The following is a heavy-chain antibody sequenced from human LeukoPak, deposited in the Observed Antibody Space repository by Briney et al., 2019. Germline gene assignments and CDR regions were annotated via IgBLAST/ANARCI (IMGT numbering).Heavy chain of an antibody. CDR3: AKGGGSSWQAPPDY. J-gene: IGHJ4*02. CDR2: IWYGESNK. Sequence: PGGSLRLSCAASGFTFTNYAISWVRQAPGKGLEWVAVIWYGESNKYYADSVKGRFTISRDNSKNTLYLQMNSLRAEDTAVYYCAKGGGSSWQAPPDYWGQGTLVTVSS. V-gene: IGHV3-30*02. CDR1: GFTFTNYA. D-gene: IGHD6-13*01.